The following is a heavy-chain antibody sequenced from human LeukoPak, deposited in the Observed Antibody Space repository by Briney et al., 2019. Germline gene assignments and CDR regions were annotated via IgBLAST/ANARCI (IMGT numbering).Heavy chain of an antibody. J-gene: IGHJ4*02. CDR3: VRALLGTSDY. D-gene: IGHD7-27*01. CDR1: GFTFSTYW. Sequence: GGSLRLSCAASGFTFSTYWMHWVRQVPGKGLVWVSRINPDGSITNYADSVKGRFTISRDNANNMLYLLMNSLRVDDTAVYYCVRALLGTSDYWGQGTLVTVSS. CDR2: INPDGSIT. V-gene: IGHV3-74*01.